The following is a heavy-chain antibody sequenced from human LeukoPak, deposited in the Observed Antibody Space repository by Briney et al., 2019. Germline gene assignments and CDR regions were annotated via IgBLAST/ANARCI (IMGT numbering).Heavy chain of an antibody. CDR2: IIPIFGTA. CDR3: ARDSTDTSWYYGMDV. CDR1: GYTFTSYG. D-gene: IGHD5-18*01. Sequence: GASVKVSCKASGYTFTSYGISWVRQAPGQGLEWMGGIIPIFGTANYAQKFQGRVTITADESTSTAYMELSSLRSEDTAVYYCARDSTDTSWYYGMDVWGQGATVTVSS. V-gene: IGHV1-69*13. J-gene: IGHJ6*02.